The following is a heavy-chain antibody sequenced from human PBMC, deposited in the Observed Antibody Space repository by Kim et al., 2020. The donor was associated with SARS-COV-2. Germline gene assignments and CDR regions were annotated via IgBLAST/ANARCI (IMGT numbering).Heavy chain of an antibody. CDR2: ISSSGSTI. CDR1: GFTFSDYY. V-gene: IGHV3-11*01. Sequence: GGSLRLSCAASGFTFSDYYMSWIRQAPGKGLEWVSYISSSGSTIYYADSVKGRFTISRDNAKNSLYLQMNSLRAEDTAVYYCARVAKYYYYYYMDVWGKGTTVTVSS. J-gene: IGHJ6*03. CDR3: ARVAKYYYYYYMDV.